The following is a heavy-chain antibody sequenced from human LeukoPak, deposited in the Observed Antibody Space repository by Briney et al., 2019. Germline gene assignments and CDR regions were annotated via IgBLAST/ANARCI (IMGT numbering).Heavy chain of an antibody. CDR3: ARGGGERKTTVTPFDY. CDR2: IYYSGST. V-gene: IGHV4-39*07. D-gene: IGHD4-17*01. CDR1: GGSISSSSYY. J-gene: IGHJ4*02. Sequence: PSETLSLTCTVSGGSISSSSYYWGWIRQPPGKGLEWIGSIYYSGSTYYNPSLKSRVTISVDTSKNQFSLKLSSVTAADTAVYYCARGGGERKTTVTPFDYWGQGTLVTVSS.